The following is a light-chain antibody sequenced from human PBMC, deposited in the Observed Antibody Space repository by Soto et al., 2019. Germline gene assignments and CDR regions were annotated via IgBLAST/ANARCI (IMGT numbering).Light chain of an antibody. CDR1: QSVSSY. CDR2: DAS. J-gene: IGKJ4*02. Sequence: EIVLTQSPATLSLSPGERATLSCRASQSVSSYLAWYQQKPGQAPRLLIYDASNRATGIPARFSGSGSGTDFTLTTSSLEPEDFAVYYCQQRSNWPGFGGGTKVESK. CDR3: QQRSNWPG. V-gene: IGKV3-11*01.